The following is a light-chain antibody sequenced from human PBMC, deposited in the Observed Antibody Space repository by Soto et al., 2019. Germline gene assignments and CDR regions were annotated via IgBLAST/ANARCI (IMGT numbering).Light chain of an antibody. J-gene: IGLJ1*01. V-gene: IGLV2-14*01. CDR1: SSDVGGYKY. CDR2: EVS. Sequence: HSVLTQPASVSGSPGQSITMSCTGTSSDVGGYKYVSWYQQYPGKAPKLMMYEVSNRPSGVSNRFSGYKSGNTASLTISGLQAEDEADYYCSSYTTSSPCVFGTGTKVTVX. CDR3: SSYTTSSPCV.